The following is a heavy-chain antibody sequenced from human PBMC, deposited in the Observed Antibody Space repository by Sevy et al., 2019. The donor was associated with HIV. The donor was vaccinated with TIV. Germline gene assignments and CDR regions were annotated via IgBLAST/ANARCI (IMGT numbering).Heavy chain of an antibody. J-gene: IGHJ6*02. CDR2: IYSGGST. D-gene: IGHD5-18*01. Sequence: GGSLRLSCAASGFIVSSNYMSWVRQAPGKGLEWVSVIYSGGSTYYADSVKGRFTISRDNSKNMLYLQMNSLRAEDTAVYYCARDLNTAMVIGMDVWGQGTTVTVSS. CDR1: GFIVSSNY. CDR3: ARDLNTAMVIGMDV. V-gene: IGHV3-53*01.